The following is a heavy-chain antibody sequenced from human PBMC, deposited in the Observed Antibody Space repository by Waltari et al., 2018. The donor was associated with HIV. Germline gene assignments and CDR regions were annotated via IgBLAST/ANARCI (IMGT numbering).Heavy chain of an antibody. D-gene: IGHD2-2*01. CDR3: ASRYDSDAFDI. CDR1: GFTFSSYA. V-gene: IGHV3-23*01. Sequence: EVQLLESGGGLVQTGGSLRLSCAASGFTFSSYAMTWVGQAPGKGLEWVAAITGSGGTTDHADTVKGRFTISRDNSKNTLYLQMNSLRAEDTAVYYCASRYDSDAFDIWGQGTMVTVSS. CDR2: ITGSGGTT. J-gene: IGHJ3*02.